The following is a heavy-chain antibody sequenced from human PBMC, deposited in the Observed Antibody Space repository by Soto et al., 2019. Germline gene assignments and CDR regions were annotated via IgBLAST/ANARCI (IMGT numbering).Heavy chain of an antibody. CDR2: ISSDGSKE. Sequence: PGGSLRLSCAASGIIFSSSGMHWVRQAPGKGLEWVAVISSDGSKEYYADSVKGRFTISRDDSKNTLYVQMNSLRVEDTAVYYCAKDKGKRFFDYWGQGVLVTVSS. J-gene: IGHJ4*02. CDR1: GIIFSSSG. V-gene: IGHV3-30*18. CDR3: AKDKGKRFFDY.